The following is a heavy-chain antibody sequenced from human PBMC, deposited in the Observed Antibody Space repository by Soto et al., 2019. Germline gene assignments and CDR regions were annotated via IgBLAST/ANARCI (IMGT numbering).Heavy chain of an antibody. CDR1: GGSISSGDYY. CDR2: IYYSGST. D-gene: IGHD3-10*01. J-gene: IGHJ4*02. CDR3: ARVWFGELSIDY. V-gene: IGHV4-30-4*01. Sequence: SETLSLTCTVSGGSISSGDYYWSWIRQPPGKGLEWIGYIYYSGSTYYNPSLKSRVTISVDTSKNQFSLKLSSVTAADTAVYYCARVWFGELSIDYWGQGTLVTVSS.